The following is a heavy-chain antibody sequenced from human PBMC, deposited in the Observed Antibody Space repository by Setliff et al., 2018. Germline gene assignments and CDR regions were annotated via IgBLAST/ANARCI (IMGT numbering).Heavy chain of an antibody. CDR1: GGKFRSYG. CDR3: AREFVVVKSAINYYYYMDV. Sequence: ASVKISCRASGGKFRSYGISWVRQAPGQGLEWMGGIIPNFGTTSYAQKFQGRVTITTDESTNTAYMERSSLRSDDTAVFYCAREFVVVKSAINYYYYMDVWGKGTTVTVSS. V-gene: IGHV1-69*05. CDR2: IIPNFGTT. J-gene: IGHJ6*03. D-gene: IGHD2-2*01.